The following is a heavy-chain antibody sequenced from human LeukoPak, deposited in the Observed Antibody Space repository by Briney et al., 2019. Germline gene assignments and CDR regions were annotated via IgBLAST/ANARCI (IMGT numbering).Heavy chain of an antibody. V-gene: IGHV4-59*01. J-gene: IGHJ4*02. Sequence: PSETLSLTCTVSGGSISSYYWSWIRQPPGKGLEWIGYIYYSGGTNYNPSLKSRVTISVDTSKNQFSLKLSSVTAADTAVYYCAGGDSSSSLWRVYFDYWGQGTLVTVSS. CDR3: AGGDSSSSLWRVYFDY. CDR2: IYYSGGT. CDR1: GGSISSYY. D-gene: IGHD6-6*01.